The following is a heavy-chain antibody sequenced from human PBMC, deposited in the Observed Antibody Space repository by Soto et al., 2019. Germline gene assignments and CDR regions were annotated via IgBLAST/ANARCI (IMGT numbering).Heavy chain of an antibody. V-gene: IGHV4-31*03. CDR3: ARVITIFGVVILPNWFDP. J-gene: IGHJ5*02. D-gene: IGHD3-3*01. Sequence: QVQLQESGPGLVKPSQTLSLTCTVSGGSISSGGYYWSWIRQHPGKGLEWIGYIYYSGSTYYNPSLKSRFTISVDTSKNQFSLKLSSVTAADTAVYYCARVITIFGVVILPNWFDPWGQGTLVTVSS. CDR1: GGSISSGGYY. CDR2: IYYSGST.